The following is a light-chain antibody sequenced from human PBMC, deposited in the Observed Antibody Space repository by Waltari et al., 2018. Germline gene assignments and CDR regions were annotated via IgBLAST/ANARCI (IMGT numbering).Light chain of an antibody. Sequence: QSALTQPPSASGSPGQSVTISCTGISSDVSNYNYVSWYQHHPGKPPKLTLYEVTKRPSGIPDRVSGSKAGNTASLTISGLQAEDEASYYCTSYAGSNNVVFGGGTKVTVL. CDR2: EVT. V-gene: IGLV2-8*01. CDR1: SSDVSNYNY. CDR3: TSYAGSNNVV. J-gene: IGLJ2*01.